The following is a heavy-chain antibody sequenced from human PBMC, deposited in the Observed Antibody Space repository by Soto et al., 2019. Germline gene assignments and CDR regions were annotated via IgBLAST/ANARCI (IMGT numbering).Heavy chain of an antibody. CDR2: ISTSGSTV. J-gene: IGHJ5*02. CDR3: AKDLTSMVRVVLPSP. V-gene: IGHV3-11*01. Sequence: QVQLVQYGGGLVKPGGSLRLSCAASGFTFSDYYMSWFRQAPGKGLVWLAYISTSGSTVRYADSVEGRFTVSRDNAGNSLYLQMDSLRAEDTAMYYCAKDLTSMVRVVLPSPWGQGILVTVSS. CDR1: GFTFSDYY. D-gene: IGHD3-10*01.